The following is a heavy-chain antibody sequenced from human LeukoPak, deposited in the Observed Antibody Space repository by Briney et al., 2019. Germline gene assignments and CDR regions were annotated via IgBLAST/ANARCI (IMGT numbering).Heavy chain of an antibody. Sequence: ASVKVSCKASGYTFTSYGISWVRQAPGQGLEWMGWISAYNGNTNYAQKLQGRVTMTTDTSTSTAYMELRSLRSDDTAVYYCARDRIFGYYDSSGYDYWGQGTLVTVSS. CDR3: ARDRIFGYYDSSGYDY. CDR2: ISAYNGNT. CDR1: GYTFTSYG. D-gene: IGHD3-22*01. V-gene: IGHV1-18*01. J-gene: IGHJ4*02.